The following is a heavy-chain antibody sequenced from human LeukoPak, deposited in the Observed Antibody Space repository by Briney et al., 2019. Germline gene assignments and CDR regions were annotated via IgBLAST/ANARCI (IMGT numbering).Heavy chain of an antibody. CDR3: ARDLWAISGYVALEVDC. Sequence: ASVKVSCKASGYTFTGYYMHWVRQAPGQGLEWMGWINPNSGGTNYAQKFQGGVTMTRDTSISTAYMELSRLRSDDTAVYYCARDLWAISGYVALEVDCWGQGTLVTVSS. CDR1: GYTFTGYY. J-gene: IGHJ4*02. D-gene: IGHD5-12*01. V-gene: IGHV1-2*02. CDR2: INPNSGGT.